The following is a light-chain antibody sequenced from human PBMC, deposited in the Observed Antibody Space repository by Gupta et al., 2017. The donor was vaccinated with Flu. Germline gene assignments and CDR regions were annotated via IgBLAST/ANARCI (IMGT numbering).Light chain of an antibody. Sequence: SYELTQPPSVSVSPGQTARITRSGDALQKQYAYWYQQKPGQAPVLVIYKDSERPSGIPERFSGSSSGTTVTLTISGVQAEDEADYYCQSTDSSGSYVFGTGTKVTVL. V-gene: IGLV3-25*02. J-gene: IGLJ1*01. CDR3: QSTDSSGSYV. CDR1: ALQKQY. CDR2: KDS.